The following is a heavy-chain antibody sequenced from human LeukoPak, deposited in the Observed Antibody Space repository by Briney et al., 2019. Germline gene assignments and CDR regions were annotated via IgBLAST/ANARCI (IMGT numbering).Heavy chain of an antibody. CDR3: ARYGAYFDY. V-gene: IGHV4-59*01. J-gene: IGHJ4*02. Sequence: PSETLSLTCAVYGGSFSGYYWSWIRQPPGKGLEWIGYIYYSGSTNYNPSLKSRVTISVDTSKNQYSLKLSSVTAADTAVYYCARYGAYFDYWGQGTLVTVSS. CDR1: GGSFSGYY. D-gene: IGHD3-10*01. CDR2: IYYSGST.